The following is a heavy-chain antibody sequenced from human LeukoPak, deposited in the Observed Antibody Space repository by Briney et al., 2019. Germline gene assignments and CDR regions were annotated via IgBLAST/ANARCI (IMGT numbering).Heavy chain of an antibody. V-gene: IGHV3-48*01. CDR2: ISSSSSTI. J-gene: IGHJ4*02. Sequence: GGSLRLSCAASGVTFSSYSMNWVRQAPGKGLEWVSYISSSSSTIYYADSVKGRFTISRDNAKNSLYLQMNSLRAADTAVYYCARDSRDGYDLDYFDYWGQGTLVTVSS. CDR3: ARDSRDGYDLDYFDY. CDR1: GVTFSSYS. D-gene: IGHD5-24*01.